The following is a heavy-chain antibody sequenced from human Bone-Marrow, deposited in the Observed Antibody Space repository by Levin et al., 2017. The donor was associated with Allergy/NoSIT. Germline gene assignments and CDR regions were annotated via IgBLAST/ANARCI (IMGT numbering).Heavy chain of an antibody. CDR3: AKDVGQFPALPYGGNPFDY. D-gene: IGHD4-23*01. Sequence: GGSLRLSCAASGFTFDDYGMHWVRQAPGKGLEWVSGISWNSGKIGYADSVKGRFTISRDNAKNSLYLQMNRLRGEDTALYYCAKDVGQFPALPYGGNPFDYWGQGTLVTVSS. CDR1: GFTFDDYG. J-gene: IGHJ4*02. CDR2: ISWNSGKI. V-gene: IGHV3-9*01.